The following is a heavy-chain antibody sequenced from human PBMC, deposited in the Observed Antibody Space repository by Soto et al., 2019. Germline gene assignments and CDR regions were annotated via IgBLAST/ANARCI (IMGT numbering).Heavy chain of an antibody. CDR2: VDSDGRGT. V-gene: IGHV3-74*01. CDR1: GITFTNYW. J-gene: IGHJ4*02. Sequence: EVQLVESGGGSVQPGGSLRLSCVASGITFTNYWMHWVRQVPEKGLVWVARVDSDGRGTSYADFVKGRFTISRDNAQNPLYLQMNRLRVEDTAMYYCGTVFEHWGQGIPVTVSS. CDR3: GTVFEH.